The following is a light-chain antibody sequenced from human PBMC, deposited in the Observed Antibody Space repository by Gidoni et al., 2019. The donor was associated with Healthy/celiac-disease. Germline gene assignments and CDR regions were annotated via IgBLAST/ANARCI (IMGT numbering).Light chain of an antibody. CDR2: GAS. CDR1: QSVSSSY. Sequence: EIVLTQSPGTLSLSPGERASQSVSSSYFAWYQHKPGQAPRLLIYGASSRATGIPGRFSGRGSGTDFTLTITRLEPEDFAVYYCQQYGASPGTFGQGTKVEIK. CDR3: QQYGASPGT. V-gene: IGKV3-20*01. J-gene: IGKJ1*01.